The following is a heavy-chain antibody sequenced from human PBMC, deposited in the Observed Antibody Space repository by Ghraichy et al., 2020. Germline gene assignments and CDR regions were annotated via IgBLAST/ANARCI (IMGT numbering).Heavy chain of an antibody. V-gene: IGHV3-69-1*02. CDR1: GFTFGSYA. D-gene: IGHD3-22*01. J-gene: IGHJ1*01. CDR3: ARAVRGYYDEYFQD. Sequence: GGSLRLSCAASGFTFGSYAMDWVRQAPGRGLEWVASINIARTTFYADSVRGRFTISRDNARNSLSLQMNSLRGEDTAVYYCARAVRGYYDEYFQDWGRGTLVTVSS. CDR2: INIARTT.